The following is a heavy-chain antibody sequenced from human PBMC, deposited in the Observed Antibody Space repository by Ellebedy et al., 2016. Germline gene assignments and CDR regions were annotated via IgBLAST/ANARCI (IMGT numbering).Heavy chain of an antibody. CDR1: GFTFNNYA. Sequence: GGSLRLSCVASGFTFNNYALHWVRQAPGKGLEWVAGISFAGTNEYYADSVKGRLTISRDSSKNTLYLQMNSLRVDDTAIYSCARDLVYYDSSGPFDYWGQGTLVTVSS. V-gene: IGHV3-30-3*01. J-gene: IGHJ4*02. CDR3: ARDLVYYDSSGPFDY. CDR2: ISFAGTNE. D-gene: IGHD3-22*01.